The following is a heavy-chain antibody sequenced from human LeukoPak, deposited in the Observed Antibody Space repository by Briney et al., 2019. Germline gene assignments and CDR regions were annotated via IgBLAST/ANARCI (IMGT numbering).Heavy chain of an antibody. D-gene: IGHD6-19*01. CDR1: GFTFSNYV. Sequence: GGSLRLSCAASGFTFSNYVMNWVRQAPGKELAWVSVISGTGAIRYYADSVKGRFTISRDNSKNTLYLQMNSLRAEDTALYYCAKETYNSGWFPDYWGQGTLVTVSS. CDR2: ISGTGAIR. V-gene: IGHV3-23*01. CDR3: AKETYNSGWFPDY. J-gene: IGHJ4*02.